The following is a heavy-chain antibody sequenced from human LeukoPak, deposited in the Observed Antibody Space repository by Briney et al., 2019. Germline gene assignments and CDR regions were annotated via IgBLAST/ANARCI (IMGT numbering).Heavy chain of an antibody. Sequence: SETLSLTCAVSGYSITSGFSWGWIRQPPGKGLEWIGTISHSGTTDYKSTLESRLTISMDTSKNLFSLRLTSVTAADTAVHYCAREGAVPGIDPWGQGTLVTVSS. D-gene: IGHD3-16*01. CDR2: ISHSGTT. CDR1: GYSITSGFS. J-gene: IGHJ5*02. CDR3: AREGAVPGIDP. V-gene: IGHV4-38-2*02.